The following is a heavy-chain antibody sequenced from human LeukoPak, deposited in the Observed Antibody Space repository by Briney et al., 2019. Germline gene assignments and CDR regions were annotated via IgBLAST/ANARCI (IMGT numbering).Heavy chain of an antibody. Sequence: SETLSLTCTVSGGSISSYYWSWIRQPPGKGLEWIGYIYYSGSTNYNPSLKSRVTISVDTSKNQFSLKLSSVTAAATAVYYCARDLPPYDYVWGSYHLNAFDIWGQGTMVTVSS. CDR3: ARDLPPYDYVWGSYHLNAFDI. CDR1: GGSISSYY. D-gene: IGHD3-16*02. CDR2: IYYSGST. V-gene: IGHV4-59*01. J-gene: IGHJ3*02.